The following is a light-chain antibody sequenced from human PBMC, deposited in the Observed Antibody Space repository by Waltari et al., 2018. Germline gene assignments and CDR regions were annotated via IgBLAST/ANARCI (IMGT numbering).Light chain of an antibody. CDR3: GTWDGSLSAWV. Sequence: QSVLTQPPSASGTPGQRVTISCSGSSSNIGSNYVYWYQQVPGTAPKLLIYRNNQRPSGVPDRCSGSKSGTSASLAISGLRSEDEADYYCGTWDGSLSAWVFGGGTKLTVL. CDR1: SSNIGSNY. J-gene: IGLJ3*02. CDR2: RNN. V-gene: IGLV1-47*01.